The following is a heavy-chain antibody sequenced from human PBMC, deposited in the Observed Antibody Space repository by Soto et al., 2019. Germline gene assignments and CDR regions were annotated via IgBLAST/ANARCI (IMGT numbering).Heavy chain of an antibody. D-gene: IGHD4-17*01. V-gene: IGHV3-21*01. Sequence: EVQLVESGGGLVKPGGSLRLSCAASGFTFSSYSMNWVRQAPGKGLEWVSSISSSSSYIYYADSVKGRSTISRDNAKNSLYLQMNSLRAEDTAVYYCARDFPGPTTVFNSPFQHWGQGTLVTVSS. J-gene: IGHJ1*01. CDR1: GFTFSSYS. CDR3: ARDFPGPTTVFNSPFQH. CDR2: ISSSSSYI.